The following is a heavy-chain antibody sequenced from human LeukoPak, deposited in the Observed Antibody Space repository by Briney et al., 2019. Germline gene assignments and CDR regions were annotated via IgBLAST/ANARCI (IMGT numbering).Heavy chain of an antibody. CDR3: ARREGYCGGDCYGYFGY. V-gene: IGHV1-18*01. CDR2: ITANNGNT. J-gene: IGHJ4*02. D-gene: IGHD2-21*01. CDR1: GYTFTSYG. Sequence: ASVRVSCKASGYTFTSYGISWVRQTPGQGLEWMGWITANNGNTKYAQKLQGRVTMTTDTSTRTAYMELRSLRTDDTAVHYCARREGYCGGDCYGYFGYWGQGTPVTVSS.